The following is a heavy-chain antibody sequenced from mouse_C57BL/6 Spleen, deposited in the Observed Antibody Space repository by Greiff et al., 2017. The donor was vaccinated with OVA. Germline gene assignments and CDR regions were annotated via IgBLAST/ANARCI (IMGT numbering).Heavy chain of an antibody. V-gene: IGHV3-6*01. J-gene: IGHJ3*01. D-gene: IGHD2-4*01. CDR3: ARDYDSSAWFAY. Sequence: EVKLEESGPGLVKPSQSLSLTCSVTGYSITSGYYWNWIRQFPGNKLEWMGYISYDGSNNYNPSLKNRISITRDTSKNQFFLKLNSVTTEDTATYYCARDYDSSAWFAYWGQGTLVTVSA. CDR2: ISYDGSN. CDR1: GYSITSGYY.